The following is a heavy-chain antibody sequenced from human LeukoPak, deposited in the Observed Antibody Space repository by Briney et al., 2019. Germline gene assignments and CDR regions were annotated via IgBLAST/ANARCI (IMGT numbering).Heavy chain of an antibody. Sequence: PGGSLRLSCAASGFAFSSYGMSWVRQAPGKGLEWVSSISSSSSYIYYADSVKGRFTISRDNAKNSLYLQMNSLRAEDTAVYYCASSGDGKAVIIAHAFDIWGQGTMVTVSS. D-gene: IGHD3-3*01. CDR1: GFAFSSYG. J-gene: IGHJ3*02. CDR3: ASSGDGKAVIIAHAFDI. CDR2: ISSSSSYI. V-gene: IGHV3-21*01.